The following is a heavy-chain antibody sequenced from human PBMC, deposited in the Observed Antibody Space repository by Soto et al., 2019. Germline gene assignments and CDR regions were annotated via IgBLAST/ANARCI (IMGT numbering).Heavy chain of an antibody. CDR1: GESFSDFA. J-gene: IGHJ6*02. CDR3: AITRGGSHHALYLMDV. D-gene: IGHD3-10*01. V-gene: IGHV1-69*19. Sequence: QVQLVQSGAEVRKPGSSVKVSCKSSGESFSDFAISWVRQAPGKGLEWMGGIIPMSGTPNYAQRFQGRVLITADVSTKTAYMDLTNLRYEDTAVYYCAITRGGSHHALYLMDVWGQGTTVTVSS. CDR2: IIPMSGTP.